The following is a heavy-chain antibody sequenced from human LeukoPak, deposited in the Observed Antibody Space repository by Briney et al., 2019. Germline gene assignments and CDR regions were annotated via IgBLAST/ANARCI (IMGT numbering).Heavy chain of an antibody. Sequence: HPGGSLRLSCAASGFTFSSYWMSWVRQAPGKGLEWVANIKQDGSEKYYVDSVKGRFTFSRDNAKNSLYLQMNSLRAEDTALYYCAKEQYGGYEGTGDDDAFDIWGQGTMVTVSS. CDR3: AKEQYGGYEGTGDDDAFDI. D-gene: IGHD5-12*01. V-gene: IGHV3-7*03. CDR2: IKQDGSEK. J-gene: IGHJ3*02. CDR1: GFTFSSYW.